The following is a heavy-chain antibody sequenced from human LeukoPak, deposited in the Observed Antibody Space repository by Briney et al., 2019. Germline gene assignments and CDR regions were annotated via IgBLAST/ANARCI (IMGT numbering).Heavy chain of an antibody. V-gene: IGHV1-2*02. J-gene: IGHJ4*02. Sequence: ASVTVSCKASGYTFTDYFIHWVRQAPGQGLEYMGWINPKSGGTNYVQKFQDRVTMTRDTSISTAYMELSRLRSDDTAVYYCARVLFYSSGNKSNRVDYWGQGTLVTVSS. CDR1: GYTFTDYF. CDR3: ARVLFYSSGNKSNRVDY. D-gene: IGHD6-19*01. CDR2: INPKSGGT.